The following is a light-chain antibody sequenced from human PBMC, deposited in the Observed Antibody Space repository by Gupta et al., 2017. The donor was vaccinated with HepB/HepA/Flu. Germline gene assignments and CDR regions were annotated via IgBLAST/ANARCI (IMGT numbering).Light chain of an antibody. CDR1: SSDVGSYNL. CDR3: CSYAGSSTVV. CDR2: EVS. V-gene: IGLV2-23*02. J-gene: IGLJ2*01. Sequence: QSALTQPAPVSGSPGPSITISCTGTSSDVGSYNLVSWYRQHPGKAPKLMIYEVSKRPSGVSNRFSGSKSGNTASLTISGLQAEDEADYYCCSYAGSSTVVFGGGTKLTVL.